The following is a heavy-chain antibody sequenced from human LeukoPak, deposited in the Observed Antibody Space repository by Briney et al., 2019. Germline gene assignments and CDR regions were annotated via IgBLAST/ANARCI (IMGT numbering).Heavy chain of an antibody. Sequence: SVKVSCKASGYTFTSYGISWVRQAPGQGLEWMGWISAYNGNTNYAQKLQGRVTMTTDTSTSTAYMELRSLRSDDTAVYYCARGASLYYYDSSGYFWYWGQGTLVTVSS. J-gene: IGHJ4*02. V-gene: IGHV1-18*01. CDR2: ISAYNGNT. CDR3: ARGASLYYYDSSGYFWY. CDR1: GYTFTSYG. D-gene: IGHD3-22*01.